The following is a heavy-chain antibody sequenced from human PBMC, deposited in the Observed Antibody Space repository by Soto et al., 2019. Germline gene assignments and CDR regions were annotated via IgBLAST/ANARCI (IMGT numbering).Heavy chain of an antibody. Sequence: QITLKESGPTLVKPAQTLTLTCTFSGFSLDTSGVAVGWLRQPPGKALEWLALVYWDDDKRYSPSLKSRLTITKDTSKTQVVLTMTNMDPVDTATYYCAHTPINFMASWFDPWGQGILVTVSS. CDR2: VYWDDDK. CDR3: AHTPINFMASWFDP. V-gene: IGHV2-5*02. D-gene: IGHD5-12*01. J-gene: IGHJ5*02. CDR1: GFSLDTSGVA.